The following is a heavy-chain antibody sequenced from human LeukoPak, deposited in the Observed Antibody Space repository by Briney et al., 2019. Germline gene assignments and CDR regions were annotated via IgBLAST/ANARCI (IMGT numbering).Heavy chain of an antibody. Sequence: GGSVGLSCAASGFTFDDYGMSWVRQAPGKGLEWVSGINWNGGSTTYADSVKGRFTISRDNAKNSLYLQMNSLRAEDTAVYYCARGLAAAGFDYWGQGTLVTVSS. J-gene: IGHJ4*02. CDR1: GFTFDDYG. D-gene: IGHD6-13*01. CDR2: INWNGGST. CDR3: ARGLAAAGFDY. V-gene: IGHV3-20*04.